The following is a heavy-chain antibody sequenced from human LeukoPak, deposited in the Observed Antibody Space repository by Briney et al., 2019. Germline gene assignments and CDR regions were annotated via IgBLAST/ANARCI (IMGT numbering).Heavy chain of an antibody. Sequence: PGGSLRLSCAASGFTFSGYSMNWVRQAPGKGLEWVSSISSSSSYIYYADSVKGRFTISRDNAKNSLYLQMNSLRAEDTAVYYCARCGQYYYYYYYMDVWGKGTTVTVSS. CDR2: ISSSSSYI. V-gene: IGHV3-21*01. J-gene: IGHJ6*03. CDR3: ARCGQYYYYYYYMDV. CDR1: GFTFSGYS. D-gene: IGHD2-21*01.